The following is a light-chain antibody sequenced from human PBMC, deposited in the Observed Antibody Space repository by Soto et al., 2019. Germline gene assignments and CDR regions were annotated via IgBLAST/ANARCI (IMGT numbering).Light chain of an antibody. V-gene: IGKV3-15*01. CDR2: DAS. Sequence: ETMMTQGPDTLSVSLGERATLSCRASQSLRSSLAWYQQKPGQAPRLLIYDASTRATGIPARFSGSGSGTDFNLTISGLQSEDFAVYYCQQYNNWPQTFGQGTKVDIK. J-gene: IGKJ1*01. CDR1: QSLRSS. CDR3: QQYNNWPQT.